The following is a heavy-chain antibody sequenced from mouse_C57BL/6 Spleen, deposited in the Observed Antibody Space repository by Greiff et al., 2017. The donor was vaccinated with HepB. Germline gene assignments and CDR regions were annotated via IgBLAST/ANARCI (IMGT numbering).Heavy chain of an antibody. D-gene: IGHD1-1*01. CDR1: GYTFTSYW. Sequence: VQLQQSGTELVKPGASVKLSCKASGYTFTSYWMHWVKQRPGQGLEWIGNINPSNGGTNYNEKFKSKATLTVDKSSSTAYMPLSSLTSEDSAVYYCARYPYYYGSSYWYFDVWGTGTTVTVSS. V-gene: IGHV1-53*01. J-gene: IGHJ1*03. CDR3: ARYPYYYGSSYWYFDV. CDR2: INPSNGGT.